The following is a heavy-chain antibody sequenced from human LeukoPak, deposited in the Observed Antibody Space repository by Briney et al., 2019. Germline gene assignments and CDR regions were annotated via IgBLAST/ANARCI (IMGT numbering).Heavy chain of an antibody. CDR2: IYYSGST. Sequence: PSETLSLTCTVSGGSISTYYWSWIRQPPGKGLEWIGYIYYSGSTNYNPSLTSRVTISVDTSKNQFSLKLSSVTAADTAVYYCARTDYYGSETFDYWGQGTLVTVSS. CDR1: GGSISTYY. J-gene: IGHJ4*02. CDR3: ARTDYYGSETFDY. D-gene: IGHD3-10*01. V-gene: IGHV4-59*08.